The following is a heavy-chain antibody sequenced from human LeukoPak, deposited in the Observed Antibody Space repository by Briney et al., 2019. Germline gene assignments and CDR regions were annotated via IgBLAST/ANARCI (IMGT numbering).Heavy chain of an antibody. CDR2: ISGGGIST. CDR1: GFTFTSYA. V-gene: IGHV3-23*01. D-gene: IGHD3-16*01. CDR3: ARELNGYGYYFFDY. J-gene: IGHJ4*02. Sequence: GGSLRLSCAASGFTFTSYAMSWVRQAPGKGLEWVSAISGGGISTYYADSVKGRFTISRDNAKNSLYLQMNGLGAEDTAVYYCARELNGYGYYFFDYWGPGTLVTVSS.